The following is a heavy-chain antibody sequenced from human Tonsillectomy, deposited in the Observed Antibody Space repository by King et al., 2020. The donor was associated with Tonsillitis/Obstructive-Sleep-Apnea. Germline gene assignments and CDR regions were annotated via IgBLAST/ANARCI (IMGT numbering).Heavy chain of an antibody. CDR1: GGSFSGYY. J-gene: IGHJ4*02. D-gene: IGHD6-6*01. Sequence: VQLQQWGAGLLKPSETLSLPCAVYGGSFSGYYWSWIRQPPGKGLEWIGEINHSGSTNYNPSLKSRVTISVDTSKNQFSLKLSSVTAADTAVYYCARGSSIAARTPSFKDYWGQGTLVTVSS. CDR3: ARGSSIAARTPSFKDY. CDR2: INHSGST. V-gene: IGHV4-34*01.